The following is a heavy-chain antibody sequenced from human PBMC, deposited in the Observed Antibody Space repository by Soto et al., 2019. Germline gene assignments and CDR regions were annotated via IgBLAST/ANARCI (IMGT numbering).Heavy chain of an antibody. CDR2: INIDGSST. Sequence: EVQLVESGGGLVQPGGSLRLSCAAAGFTLSSYWMHWVRQAPGKGLVWISRINIDGSSTSYADSVKGRFTISRDNAKNTLYLQVNSLRAEDTAVYYCARSRDGYNCVGDWWGQGTLVTVSS. CDR1: GFTLSSYW. D-gene: IGHD5-12*01. J-gene: IGHJ4*02. CDR3: ARSRDGYNCVGDW. V-gene: IGHV3-74*01.